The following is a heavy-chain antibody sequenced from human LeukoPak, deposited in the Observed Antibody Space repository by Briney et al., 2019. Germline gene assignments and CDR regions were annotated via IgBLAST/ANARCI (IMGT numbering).Heavy chain of an antibody. CDR3: ASDHSSGWYGDDY. V-gene: IGHV3-66*01. J-gene: IGHJ4*02. D-gene: IGHD6-19*01. CDR1: GFTVSSNY. CDR2: IYSGGST. Sequence: PGGSLRLSCAASGFTVSSNYMSWVRQAPGKGLEWVSVIYSGGSTYYADSVKGRFTISRGNSKDTLYLQMNSLRAEDTAVYYCASDHSSGWYGDDYLGQGTLVTVSS.